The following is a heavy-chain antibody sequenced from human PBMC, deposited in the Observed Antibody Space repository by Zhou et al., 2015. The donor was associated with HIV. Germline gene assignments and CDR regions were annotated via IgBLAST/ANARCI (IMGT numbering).Heavy chain of an antibody. V-gene: IGHV1-69*01. D-gene: IGHD3-10*01. CDR3: AGGITMVRGVIIKEAHDAFDI. Sequence: QVQLVQSGAEVKKPGSSVKVSCKASGGTFSSYAISWVRQAPGQGLEWMGGIIPIFGTANYAQKFQGRVTITADESTSTAYMELSSLRSEDTAVYYCAGGITMVRGVIIKEAHDAFDIWGQGTMVTVSS. CDR1: GGTFSSYA. J-gene: IGHJ3*02. CDR2: IIPIFGTA.